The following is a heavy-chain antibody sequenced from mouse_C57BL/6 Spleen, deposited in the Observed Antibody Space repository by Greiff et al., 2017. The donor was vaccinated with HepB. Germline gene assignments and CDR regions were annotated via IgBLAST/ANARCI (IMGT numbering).Heavy chain of an antibody. D-gene: IGHD1-1*01. Sequence: VQLQQSGPELVKPGASVKMSCKASGYTFTDYNMHWVKQSHGKSLEWIGYINPNNGGTSYNQKFKGKATLTVNKSSSTAYMELRSLTSEDSAVYYCARGATVVATEGYFDVWGTGTTVTVSS. CDR3: ARGATVVATEGYFDV. J-gene: IGHJ1*03. CDR1: GYTFTDYN. V-gene: IGHV1-22*01. CDR2: INPNNGGT.